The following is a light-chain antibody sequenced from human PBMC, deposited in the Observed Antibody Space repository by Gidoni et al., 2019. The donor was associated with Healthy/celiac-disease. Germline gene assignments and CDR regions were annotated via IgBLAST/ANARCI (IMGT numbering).Light chain of an antibody. J-gene: IGKJ4*01. CDR1: QDISNY. CDR3: QQYDNLLSLT. V-gene: IGKV1-33*01. Sequence: IQMTQSPSSLSASVGDRVTITCQASQDISNYLNWYQQKPGKDPKLLIYDASNLETGVPSRFSGSGSGTDFTFTISSLQPEDIATYYCQQYDNLLSLTFGGGTKVEIK. CDR2: DAS.